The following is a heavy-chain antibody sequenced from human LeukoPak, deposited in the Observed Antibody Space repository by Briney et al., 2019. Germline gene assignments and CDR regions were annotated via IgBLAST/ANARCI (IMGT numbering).Heavy chain of an antibody. Sequence: GRSLRLSCAASGFTFSSYDMHWVRQAPGKGLEWVAVIWYDGSNEYYADSVKGRFTISRDNSKNTLYLQMNSLRAEDTAVYYCARAPTSYYYFDYWGQGTLVTVSS. CDR2: IWYDGSNE. D-gene: IGHD1-26*01. CDR3: ARAPTSYYYFDY. J-gene: IGHJ4*02. V-gene: IGHV3-33*01. CDR1: GFTFSSYD.